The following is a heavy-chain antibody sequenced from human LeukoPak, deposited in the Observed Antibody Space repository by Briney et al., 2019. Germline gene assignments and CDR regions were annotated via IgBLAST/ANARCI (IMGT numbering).Heavy chain of an antibody. CDR1: XGSXSSGGYY. CDR3: ARGRELYDYVWGSYRYSPLDAFDI. V-gene: IGHV4-31*03. Sequence: LXCTVSXGSXSSGGYYWSWIRQHPGXGLEXXXXXYYSGSTYYNPSLKSRVTISVDTSKNQFSLKLSSVTAADTAVYYCARGRELYDYVWGSYRYSPLDAFDIWGQGTMVTVSS. D-gene: IGHD3-16*02. CDR2: XYYSGST. J-gene: IGHJ3*02.